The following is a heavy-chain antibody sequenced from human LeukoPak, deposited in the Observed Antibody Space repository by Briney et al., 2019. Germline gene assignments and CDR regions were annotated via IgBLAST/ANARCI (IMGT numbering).Heavy chain of an antibody. CDR2: ISWNSGSI. Sequence: PGRSLRLSCAASGFTFDDYAMLWVRQAPGKGLEWVSGISWNSGSIGYADSVKGRFTISRDNAKNSLYLQMNSLRAEDTALYYCAKEQWLVSGFDYWGQGTLVTVSS. D-gene: IGHD6-19*01. J-gene: IGHJ4*02. CDR3: AKEQWLVSGFDY. CDR1: GFTFDDYA. V-gene: IGHV3-9*01.